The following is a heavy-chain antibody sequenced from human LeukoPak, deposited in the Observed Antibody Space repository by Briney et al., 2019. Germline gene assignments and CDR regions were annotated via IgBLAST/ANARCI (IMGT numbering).Heavy chain of an antibody. D-gene: IGHD6-13*01. J-gene: IGHJ4*02. CDR2: ISAYNGNT. CDR3: ARDRLGYSSSWSPGVY. V-gene: IGHV1-18*01. Sequence: ASVKVSCKASGYTFTSYGISWVRQAPGQGLEWMGWISAYNGNTNYAQKLQGRVTMTTDTSTSTAYMELRSLRSDDTAVFYCARDRLGYSSSWSPGVYWGQGTLVTVSS. CDR1: GYTFTSYG.